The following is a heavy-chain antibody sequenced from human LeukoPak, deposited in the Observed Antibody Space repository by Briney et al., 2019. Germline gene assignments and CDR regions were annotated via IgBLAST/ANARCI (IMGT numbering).Heavy chain of an antibody. Sequence: GGSLRLSCAASGFTFSRYWMSWVRQAPGKGLGWVANIEEDGSEKYYVDSVKGRFTISRDNAKNSLYLQMNNLRAEDTAVYYCARDLGEYSGYGADYWGQGTLVTVFS. CDR1: GFTFSRYW. CDR2: IEEDGSEK. CDR3: ARDLGEYSGYGADY. V-gene: IGHV3-7*01. D-gene: IGHD5-12*01. J-gene: IGHJ4*02.